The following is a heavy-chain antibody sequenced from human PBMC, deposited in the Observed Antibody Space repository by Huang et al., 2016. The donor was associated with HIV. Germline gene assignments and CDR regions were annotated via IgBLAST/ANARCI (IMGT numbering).Heavy chain of an antibody. V-gene: IGHV3-30*18. CDR3: AKDRQNRNGNYFDY. CDR1: EFTFSSYG. J-gene: IGHJ4*02. D-gene: IGHD1-1*01. CDR2: ISYDGSTK. Sequence: QVQLVESGGGVVQPGMSLRLSCAASEFTFSSYGMHWVRQAPGKGLEWVAVISYDGSTKYYADSGKGRFTISRDNSKNTLYLQMNSLRAEDTAVYYCAKDRQNRNGNYFDYWGQGTLVTVSS.